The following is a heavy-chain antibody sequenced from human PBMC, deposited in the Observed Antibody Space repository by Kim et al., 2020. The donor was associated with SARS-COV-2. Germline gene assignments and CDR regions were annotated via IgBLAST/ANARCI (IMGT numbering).Heavy chain of an antibody. CDR1: GGSISSYY. D-gene: IGHD6-6*01. CDR2: IYYSGST. J-gene: IGHJ6*02. Sequence: SETLSLTCTVSGGSISSYYWSWIRQPPGKGLEWIGYIYYSGSTNYNPSLKSRVTISVDTSKNQFSLKLSSVTAADTAVYYCARGPLAARYYYYGMDVWGQGTTVTVSS. CDR3: ARGPLAARYYYYGMDV. V-gene: IGHV4-59*13.